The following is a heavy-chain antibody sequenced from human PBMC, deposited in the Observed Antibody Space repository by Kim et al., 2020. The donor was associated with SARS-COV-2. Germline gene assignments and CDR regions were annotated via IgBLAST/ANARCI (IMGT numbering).Heavy chain of an antibody. CDR2: IIPILGIA. V-gene: IGHV1-69*04. Sequence: SVKVSCKASGGTFSSYAISWVRQASGQGLEWMGRIIPILGIANYAQKFQGRVTITADKSTSTAYMELSSLRSEDTAVYYWARVITMVRGVIRNDAFDIWGQGTLVTVSS. CDR3: ARVITMVRGVIRNDAFDI. J-gene: IGHJ3*02. CDR1: GGTFSSYA. D-gene: IGHD3-10*01.